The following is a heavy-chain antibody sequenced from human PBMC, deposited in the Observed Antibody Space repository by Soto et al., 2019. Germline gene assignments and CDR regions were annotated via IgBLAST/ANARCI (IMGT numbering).Heavy chain of an antibody. D-gene: IGHD6-13*01. V-gene: IGHV4-30-4*01. CDR3: ARENNPQSSLMSEYSSSWENWFDP. CDR2: IYYSGST. Sequence: QVQLQESGPGLVKPSQTLSLTCTVSGGSISSGDYYWSWIRQPPGKGLEWIGYIYYSGSTYYNPSLKSRVTISVDTSKNQFSLKLSSVTAADTAVYYCARENNPQSSLMSEYSSSWENWFDPWGQGTLVTVSS. CDR1: GGSISSGDYY. J-gene: IGHJ5*02.